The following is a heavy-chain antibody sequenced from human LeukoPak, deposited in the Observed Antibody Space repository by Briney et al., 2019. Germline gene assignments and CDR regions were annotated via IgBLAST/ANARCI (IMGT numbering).Heavy chain of an antibody. CDR1: GGSFSGYY. Sequence: SETLSLTCAVYGGSFSGYYWSWIRQPPGKGLEWIGYIYYGGSTNYNPSLKSRVTISVDTSKNQFSLKLSSVTAADTAVYYCARGASRTYDFWSGEQYYYGMDVWGQGTTVTVSS. J-gene: IGHJ6*02. CDR3: ARGASRTYDFWSGEQYYYGMDV. CDR2: IYYGGST. V-gene: IGHV4-59*01. D-gene: IGHD3-3*01.